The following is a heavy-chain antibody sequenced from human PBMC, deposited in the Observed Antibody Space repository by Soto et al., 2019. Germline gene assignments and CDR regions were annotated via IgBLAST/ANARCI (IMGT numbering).Heavy chain of an antibody. V-gene: IGHV1-2*04. CDR3: ARGAAYCSGGSCYLVDY. J-gene: IGHJ4*02. CDR1: GYTFTGYY. CDR2: INPNSGGT. Sequence: ASVKVSCKASGYTFTGYYMHWVRQAPGQGLEWMGWINPNSGGTNYAQKFQGWVTMTGDTSISTAYMELSRLRSDDTAVYYCARGAAYCSGGSCYLVDYWGQGTLVTVSS. D-gene: IGHD2-15*01.